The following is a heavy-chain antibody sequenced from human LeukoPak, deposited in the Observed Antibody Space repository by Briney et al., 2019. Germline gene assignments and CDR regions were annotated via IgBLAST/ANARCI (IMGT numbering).Heavy chain of an antibody. V-gene: IGHV3-30-3*01. J-gene: IGHJ4*02. CDR1: EFTFSNYA. CDR2: ISYDGNTI. Sequence: GGSLRLSCAASEFTFSNYALHWVRQAPGKGLQWVAVISYDGNTIHYADSVKGRFIISRDTSKNTLYLQMNSLRAEDTAVYYCARSGGLQKFDYWGQGTLITVSS. D-gene: IGHD4-11*01. CDR3: ARSGGLQKFDY.